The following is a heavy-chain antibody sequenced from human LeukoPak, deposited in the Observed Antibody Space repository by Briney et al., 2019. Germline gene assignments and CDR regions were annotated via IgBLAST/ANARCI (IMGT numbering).Heavy chain of an antibody. V-gene: IGHV6-1*01. CDR2: TYYRSRWYY. J-gene: IGHJ4*02. CDR1: GDSVSSNSAA. D-gene: IGHD6-13*01. CDR3: ASISYSSTWKTFNY. Sequence: SQTLSLTCAISGDSVSSNSAAWNWIRQSPSRGLEWLGRTYYRSRWYYDYAVSVKSRITINPDTSKNRFSLQLNSVTPEDTAVYYCASISYSSTWKTFNYWGQGTLVTVSS.